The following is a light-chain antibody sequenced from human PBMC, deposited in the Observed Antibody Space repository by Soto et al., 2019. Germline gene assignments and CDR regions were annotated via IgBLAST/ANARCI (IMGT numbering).Light chain of an antibody. J-gene: IGKJ2*01. Sequence: EIVLTQSPGTLSLSPGERGTLSCRASQSIKNTYLAWYQQKPGQAPRLLIYGASSRATGIPDRFSGSGSGTDFTLTISRLEPEDFAVYYCQQYGSSPRTFGQGTKV. V-gene: IGKV3-20*01. CDR1: QSIKNTY. CDR3: QQYGSSPRT. CDR2: GAS.